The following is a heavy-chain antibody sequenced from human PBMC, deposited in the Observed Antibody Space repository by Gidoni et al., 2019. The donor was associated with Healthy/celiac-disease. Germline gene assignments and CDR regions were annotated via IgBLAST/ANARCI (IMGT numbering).Heavy chain of an antibody. V-gene: IGHV4-34*01. D-gene: IGHD6-13*01. CDR3: AGGGGVAAAGNFDY. Sequence: QVQLSHCGAALWSPAGTLSHTCARYGGSFSGYYWSWVRQPPGKGLEWLGEINPSGGPNYNPSHKSRVTISIDKAKNQSSLKLSSGTAADTAVYYCAGGGGVAAAGNFDYWGQGTLVTVSS. J-gene: IGHJ4*02. CDR2: INPSGGP. CDR1: GGSFSGYY.